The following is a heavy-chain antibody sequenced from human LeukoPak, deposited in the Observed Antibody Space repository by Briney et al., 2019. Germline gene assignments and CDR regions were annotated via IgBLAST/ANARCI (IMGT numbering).Heavy chain of an antibody. D-gene: IGHD3-3*01. V-gene: IGHV3-64*01. J-gene: IGHJ2*01. CDR2: ISSNGGST. Sequence: GGSLRLSCAASGFTFSSYWMSWVRQAPGKGLEYVSAISSNGGSTYYANSVKGRFTISRDNSKNTLYLQMGSLRAEDMAVYYCARVHYDFWSGYYHRWYFDLWGRGTLVTVSS. CDR3: ARVHYDFWSGYYHRWYFDL. CDR1: GFTFSSYW.